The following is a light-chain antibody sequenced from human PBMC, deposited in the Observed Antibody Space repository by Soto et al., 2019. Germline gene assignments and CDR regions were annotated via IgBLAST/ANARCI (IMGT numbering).Light chain of an antibody. V-gene: IGKV1-39*01. CDR3: QQSSSTPWT. Sequence: DIQMTQSPSSLSASVGDRVTITCRASETISSYLNWYQQKPGKAPKLLIYAASSLQSGVPSRFSGSRSGTDFSLTINSLQPDDFATYYCQQSSSTPWTFGQGTKVEIK. J-gene: IGKJ1*01. CDR2: AAS. CDR1: ETISSY.